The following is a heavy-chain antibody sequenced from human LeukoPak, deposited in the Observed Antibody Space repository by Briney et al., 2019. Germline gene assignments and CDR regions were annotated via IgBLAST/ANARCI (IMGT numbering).Heavy chain of an antibody. CDR2: ISYDGTNK. Sequence: GGSLRLSCAASGFTFSSYSMHWVRQAPGKGLEWVAVISYDGTNKYYAGSVKGRFTISRDNSKNTLYLQMNSLRAEDTAVYYCARDRYDILTGYRYWGQGTLVTVSS. D-gene: IGHD3-9*01. CDR3: ARDRYDILTGYRY. J-gene: IGHJ4*02. V-gene: IGHV3-30-3*01. CDR1: GFTFSSYS.